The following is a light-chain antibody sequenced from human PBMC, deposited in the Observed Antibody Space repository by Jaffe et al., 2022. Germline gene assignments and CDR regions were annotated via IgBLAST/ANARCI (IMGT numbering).Light chain of an antibody. V-gene: IGLV3-19*01. Sequence: SSELTQDPAVSVALGQTVRITCQGDTLRSYYASWYQQKPGQAPILVIYGKNNRPSGIPDRFSGSSSGNTASLTITGAQAEDEADYYCNSRDGNYNLVLFGGGTKLTVL. CDR3: NSRDGNYNLVL. J-gene: IGLJ2*01. CDR2: GKN. CDR1: TLRSYY.